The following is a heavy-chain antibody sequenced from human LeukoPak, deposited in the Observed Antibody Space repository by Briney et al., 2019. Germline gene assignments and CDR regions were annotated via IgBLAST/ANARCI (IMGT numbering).Heavy chain of an antibody. J-gene: IGHJ6*02. V-gene: IGHV3-74*01. CDR3: AVPRIGNYYGMDV. D-gene: IGHD3-10*01. CDR1: GLNIRNYW. CDR2: MNDDGSGA. Sequence: GGSLRLSCALSGLNIRNYWMHWVRQAPGKGLVWVSRMNDDGSGAIYADSVKGRFTISRDNAKNTLYLQMNSLRAEDTAVYYCAVPRIGNYYGMDVWGQGTTVTVSS.